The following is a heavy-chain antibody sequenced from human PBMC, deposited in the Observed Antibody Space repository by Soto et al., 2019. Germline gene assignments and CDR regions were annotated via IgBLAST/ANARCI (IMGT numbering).Heavy chain of an antibody. CDR2: IYPGDSDT. D-gene: IGHD6-19*01. Sequence: PGESLKISCKGSGYSFTSYWIGWVRQMPGKGLEWMGIIYPGDSDTRYSPSFQGQVTISADKSISTAYLQWSSLKASDTAMYYCARSSPPVALRGAFDIWGQGTMVTVSS. CDR1: GYSFTSYW. J-gene: IGHJ3*02. V-gene: IGHV5-51*01. CDR3: ARSSPPVALRGAFDI.